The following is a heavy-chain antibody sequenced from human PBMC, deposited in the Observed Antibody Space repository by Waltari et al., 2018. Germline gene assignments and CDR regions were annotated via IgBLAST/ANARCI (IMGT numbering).Heavy chain of an antibody. V-gene: IGHV3-7*01. CDR2: IKQDGREK. J-gene: IGHJ4*02. CDR1: GFTFSSYW. Sequence: EVQLVESGGGLVQPGGSLRLSCAASGFTFSSYWMSWVRQAPGKGLEWVANIKQDGREKYYVDSVKGRFTISRDNAKNSLYLQMNSLRAEDTAVYYCARVLYHDFWSGYYGDYWGQGTLVTVSS. D-gene: IGHD3-3*01. CDR3: ARVLYHDFWSGYYGDY.